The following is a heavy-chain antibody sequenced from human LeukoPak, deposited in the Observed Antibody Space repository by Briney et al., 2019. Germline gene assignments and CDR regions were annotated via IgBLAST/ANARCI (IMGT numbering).Heavy chain of an antibody. CDR1: GGSFSGYY. CDR2: INHSGST. CDR3: ARSDFTLYYFDY. J-gene: IGHJ4*02. Sequence: SETLSLTCAVYGGSFSGYYWSWIRQPPGKGLEWIGVINHSGSTNYNPSLKSRVTISVDTSKNQFSLKLSSVTAADTAVYYCARSDFTLYYFDYWGQGTLVTVSS. D-gene: IGHD2-21*02. V-gene: IGHV4-34*01.